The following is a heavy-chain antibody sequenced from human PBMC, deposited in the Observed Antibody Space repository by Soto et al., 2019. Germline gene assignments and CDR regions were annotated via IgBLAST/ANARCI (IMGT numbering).Heavy chain of an antibody. D-gene: IGHD1-26*01. CDR1: GFTFSSYA. CDR2: ITPSGDNT. V-gene: IGHV3-23*01. J-gene: IGHJ4*02. Sequence: LRLSCAASGFTFSSYALNWVRQAPGKGLEWVSAITPSGDNTYYADSVKGRFTISRDNSRNTLYLQMNSLRADDTDIYYCAKSGSHSYFDSWGQGTLVTVSS. CDR3: AKSGSHSYFDS.